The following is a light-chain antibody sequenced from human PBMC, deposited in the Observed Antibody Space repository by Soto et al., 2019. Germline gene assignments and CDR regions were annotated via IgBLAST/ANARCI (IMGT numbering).Light chain of an antibody. V-gene: IGLV1-51*01. CDR2: DDN. Sequence: QSALTQPPSVSVAPGQKVTISCSGSSSNIGGNSVSWYQQLPGTAPKLLIYDDNNRPSGIPDLFSGSKSGTSATLGITGFQTGDEADYYCGSWDSSLSAYVFGTGTKVTVL. J-gene: IGLJ1*01. CDR3: GSWDSSLSAYV. CDR1: SSNIGGNS.